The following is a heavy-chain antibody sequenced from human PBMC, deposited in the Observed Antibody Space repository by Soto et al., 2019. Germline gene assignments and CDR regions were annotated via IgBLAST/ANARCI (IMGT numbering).Heavy chain of an antibody. Sequence: GGSLRLSCAASGFTFSSYGMHWVRQAPGKGLEWVAVISYDGSNKYYADSVKGRFTISRDNSKNTLYLQMNSLRAEDTVVYYFAKDLNLWFGEYYYYYYGMDVWGQGTTVTVSS. D-gene: IGHD3-10*01. CDR3: AKDLNLWFGEYYYYYYGMDV. V-gene: IGHV3-30*18. CDR1: GFTFSSYG. J-gene: IGHJ6*02. CDR2: ISYDGSNK.